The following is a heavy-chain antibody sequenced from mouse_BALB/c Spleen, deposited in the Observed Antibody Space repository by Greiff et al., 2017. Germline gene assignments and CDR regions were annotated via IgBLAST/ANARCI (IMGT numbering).Heavy chain of an antibody. D-gene: IGHD1-2*01. CDR2: IWGDGST. CDR3: ARGPSITTAAMDY. V-gene: IGHV2-6-7*01. J-gene: IGHJ4*01. Sequence: QVQLQQSGPGLVAPSQSLSITCTVSGFSLTGYGVNWVRQPPGKGLEWLGMIWGDGSTDYNSALKSRLSISKDNSKSQVFLKMNSLQTDDTARYYCARGPSITTAAMDYWGQGTSVTVSS. CDR1: GFSLTGYG.